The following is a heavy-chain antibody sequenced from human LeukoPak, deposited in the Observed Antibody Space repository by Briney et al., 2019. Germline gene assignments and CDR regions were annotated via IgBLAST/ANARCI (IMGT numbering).Heavy chain of an antibody. D-gene: IGHD1-14*01. V-gene: IGHV4-39*01. J-gene: IGHJ6*03. Sequence: SETLSLTCTVSGGSISSTYYYWGWVRQPPGKGLEWIGSIYYSGSTYYNPSLKRRVTISVDTSKNQFSLKLSSVTAADTAVYYCARLHRGYYYYYYMDVWGKGTTVTVSS. CDR1: GGSISSTYYY. CDR2: IYYSGST. CDR3: ARLHRGYYYYYYMDV.